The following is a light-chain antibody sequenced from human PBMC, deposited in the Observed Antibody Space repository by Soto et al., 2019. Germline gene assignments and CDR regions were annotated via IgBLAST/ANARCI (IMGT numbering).Light chain of an antibody. CDR3: QHYNSYPVT. Sequence: DIQMTQSPSTLSASVGDSVTITCRASQTISSWLAWYQQKPGKAPKLLIYKASSLESGVPSRFSGSGSGTEFTLTISSLQPDDFATYYCQHYNSYPVTFGQGTKVDIK. J-gene: IGKJ1*01. V-gene: IGKV1-5*03. CDR1: QTISSW. CDR2: KAS.